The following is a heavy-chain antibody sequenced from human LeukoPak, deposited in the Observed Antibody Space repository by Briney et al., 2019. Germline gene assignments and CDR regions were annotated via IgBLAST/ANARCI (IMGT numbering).Heavy chain of an antibody. D-gene: IGHD4-17*01. V-gene: IGHV3-66*02. CDR1: GYTVSRNY. Sequence: GGCLRLSCAASGYTVSRNYMSWVRQAPGKGLGWGSVIYSGGSTYYADSVKGRFTISRDNSKNTLYLQMNSLRAEDTAVYYCAAETVTIRGALSYWGQGTLVTVSS. CDR3: AAETVTIRGALSY. J-gene: IGHJ4*02. CDR2: IYSGGST.